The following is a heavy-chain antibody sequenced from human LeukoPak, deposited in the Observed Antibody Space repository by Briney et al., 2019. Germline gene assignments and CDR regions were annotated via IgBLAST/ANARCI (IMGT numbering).Heavy chain of an antibody. J-gene: IGHJ4*02. V-gene: IGHV3-33*06. Sequence: GRSLRLSCAASGFTFSSYGMHWVRQAPGKGLEWVAVIWYDGSNKYYADSVKGRFTISRDNSKNTLYLQMNSLRAEDTAVYYCAKDQAAAGHSHFDYWGQGTLVTVSS. CDR2: IWYDGSNK. CDR1: GFTFSSYG. D-gene: IGHD6-13*01. CDR3: AKDQAAAGHSHFDY.